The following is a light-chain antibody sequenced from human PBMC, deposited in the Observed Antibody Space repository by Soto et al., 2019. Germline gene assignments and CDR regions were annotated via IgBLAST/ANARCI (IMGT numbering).Light chain of an antibody. Sequence: QSVLTQPPSLSGAPGQRVTISCTGSSSNIGAGYGVHWYQQLPGTAPKLLIYGNNNRPSGVPDRFSGSKSGTSASLAITGLQAEDESDYYCQSYASSLSGWVFGGGTKLTVL. CDR2: GNN. V-gene: IGLV1-40*01. CDR1: SSNIGAGYG. J-gene: IGLJ3*02. CDR3: QSYASSLSGWV.